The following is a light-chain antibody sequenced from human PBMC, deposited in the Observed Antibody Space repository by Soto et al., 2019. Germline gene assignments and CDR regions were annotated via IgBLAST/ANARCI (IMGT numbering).Light chain of an antibody. CDR3: QHGGA. J-gene: IGKJ3*01. CDR1: QTISNY. Sequence: EILLTQSPATLSLSAGERATLSCRAGQTISNYLAWYQQKPGQAPRLLIYDASNRATDIPARFSGSGSGTDFPLTISSLEPDDFAVYYCQHGGAFGPGTKVEIK. V-gene: IGKV3-11*01. CDR2: DAS.